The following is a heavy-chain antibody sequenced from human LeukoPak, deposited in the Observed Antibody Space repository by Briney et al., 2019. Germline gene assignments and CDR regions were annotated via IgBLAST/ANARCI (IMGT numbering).Heavy chain of an antibody. Sequence: GGSLRLSCAASEFTFDDYAMHWVRQASGKGPEWVSLSSGDGGSTYYADSVKGRFTISRDNSKNSLYLQMNSLRTEDTALYYCGKVFALWEATDYWGQGTLVTVSS. CDR3: GKVFALWEATDY. D-gene: IGHD1-26*01. CDR1: EFTFDDYA. CDR2: SSGDGGST. V-gene: IGHV3-43*02. J-gene: IGHJ4*02.